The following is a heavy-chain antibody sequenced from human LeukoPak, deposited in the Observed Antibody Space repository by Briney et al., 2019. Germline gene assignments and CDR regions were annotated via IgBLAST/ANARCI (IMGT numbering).Heavy chain of an antibody. CDR3: ARHPEVLTGWGYYYYMDV. CDR2: IYPGDSDT. V-gene: IGHV5-51*01. CDR1: GYSFTSYW. D-gene: IGHD3-9*01. J-gene: IGHJ6*03. Sequence: KPGESLKVSCKGSGYSFTSYWIGWVRQMPGKGLEWMGIIYPGDSDTRYSPSFQGHVTISADKSISTAYLQWSSLKASDTAMYYCARHPEVLTGWGYYYYMDVWGKGTTVTVSS.